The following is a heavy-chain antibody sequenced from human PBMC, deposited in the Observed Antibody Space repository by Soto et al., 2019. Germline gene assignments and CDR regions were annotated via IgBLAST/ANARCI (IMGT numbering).Heavy chain of an antibody. CDR3: AAYSSTLRDAFEI. D-gene: IGHD6-13*01. J-gene: IGHJ3*02. CDR1: GFTVSGNY. Sequence: GGSLRLSCAASGFTVSGNYMSWVRQAPGKGLEWVSVIYSGDSTYYADSVKGRFTISRDNSKNTLYLQMNSLRAEDTAVYYCAAYSSTLRDAFEIWGQGTMVTVSS. V-gene: IGHV3-66*01. CDR2: IYSGDST.